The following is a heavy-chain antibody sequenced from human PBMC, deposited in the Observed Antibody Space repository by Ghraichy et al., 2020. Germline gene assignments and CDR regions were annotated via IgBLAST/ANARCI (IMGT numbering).Heavy chain of an antibody. Sequence: GGSLRLSCAASGFTFRSYAMSWVRQAPGKGLEWVSGISGSGGSTYYADSVKGRFTISRDNSKNTLFLQMNSLRAEDTAVYYCAKDLYSGSLPRVFDYWGQGTLVTVSS. V-gene: IGHV3-23*01. CDR3: AKDLYSGSLPRVFDY. J-gene: IGHJ4*02. CDR2: ISGSGGST. D-gene: IGHD5-12*01. CDR1: GFTFRSYA.